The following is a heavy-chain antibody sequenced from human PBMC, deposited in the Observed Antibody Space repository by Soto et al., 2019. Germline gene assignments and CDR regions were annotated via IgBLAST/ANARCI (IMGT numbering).Heavy chain of an antibody. V-gene: IGHV1-69*01. CDR2: IIPIFGTA. CDR1: GGTFSSYA. J-gene: IGHJ4*02. D-gene: IGHD6-19*01. CDR3: GRGGSVAGTGGVDY. Sequence: QVQLVQSGAEVKKPGSSVKVSCKASGGTFSSYAISWVRQAPGQGLEWMGGIIPIFGTANYAQKFQGRVTITADESTSTAYMELSSLRSEDTGVYYCGRGGSVAGTGGVDYWGQGTLVTVSS.